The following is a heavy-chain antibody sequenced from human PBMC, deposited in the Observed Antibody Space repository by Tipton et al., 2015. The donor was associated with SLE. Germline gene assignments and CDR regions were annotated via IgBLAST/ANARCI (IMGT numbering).Heavy chain of an antibody. Sequence: TLSLTCTVSGGSISSYYWSWIRQPPGKGLEWIGYIYYSGSTNYNPSLKSRVTISVDTSKNQFSLKLRSVTAADTAVYSCARQIYPGLVVHGLNWFDPWGQGTLVTVSS. CDR1: GGSISSYY. CDR2: IYYSGST. V-gene: IGHV4-59*08. J-gene: IGHJ5*02. CDR3: ARQIYPGLVVHGLNWFDP. D-gene: IGHD2-8*02.